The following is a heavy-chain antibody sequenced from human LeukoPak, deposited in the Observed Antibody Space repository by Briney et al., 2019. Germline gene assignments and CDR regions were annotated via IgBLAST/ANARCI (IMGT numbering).Heavy chain of an antibody. CDR2: ISRSSSTI. Sequence: PGGSLRLSCAASGFNFSSYSMNWVRQAPGKGLEWVSYISRSSSTIYYAHSVKGRFTISRDNAKNSLYLQMNSLRAEDTAVYYCARGSPGVVLHWGQGTLVTVSS. J-gene: IGHJ4*02. D-gene: IGHD3-3*01. CDR1: GFNFSSYS. V-gene: IGHV3-48*01. CDR3: ARGSPGVVLH.